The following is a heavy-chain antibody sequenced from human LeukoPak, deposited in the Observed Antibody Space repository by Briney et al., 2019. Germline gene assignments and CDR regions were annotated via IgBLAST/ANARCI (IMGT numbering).Heavy chain of an antibody. V-gene: IGHV3-74*01. J-gene: IGHJ4*02. Sequence: GGSLRLSCAASGFTFSSYWMHWVRHTPGKGLVWVSRIKGDGSSTSYANSVKGRFTISRDNAKNTLYLQMNSLRAEDTAVYYCARDGYSFGHDFDYWGQGTLVTVSS. D-gene: IGHD5-18*01. CDR1: GFTFSSYW. CDR2: IKGDGSST. CDR3: ARDGYSFGHDFDY.